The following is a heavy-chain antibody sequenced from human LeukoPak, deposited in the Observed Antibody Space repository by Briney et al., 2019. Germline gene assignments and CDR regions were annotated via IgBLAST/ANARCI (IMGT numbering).Heavy chain of an antibody. D-gene: IGHD3-16*02. Sequence: SETLSLTCTVSGGSISSYYWSWIRQPPGKGLEWIAYIYYSGSTNYNPSLTSRVTISVDTSKNQFSLKLSSVTAADTAVYYCARRNTAYDYVWGSYRPVGAFDIWGQGTMVTVSS. V-gene: IGHV4-59*12. CDR1: GGSISSYY. CDR2: IYYSGST. J-gene: IGHJ3*02. CDR3: ARRNTAYDYVWGSYRPVGAFDI.